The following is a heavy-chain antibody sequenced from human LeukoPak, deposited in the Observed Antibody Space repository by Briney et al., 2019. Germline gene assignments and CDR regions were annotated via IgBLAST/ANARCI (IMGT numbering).Heavy chain of an antibody. Sequence: ASVKVSCKASGFTFTSSAMQWVRQARGQRLEWIGWIVVGSGNTNYAQKFQERVTITRDMSTSTAYMELSSLRSEDTAVYYCARDGSGSYHKKPLDCWGQGTLVTVSS. V-gene: IGHV1-58*02. CDR3: ARDGSGSYHKKPLDC. D-gene: IGHD3-10*01. J-gene: IGHJ4*02. CDR1: GFTFTSSA. CDR2: IVVGSGNT.